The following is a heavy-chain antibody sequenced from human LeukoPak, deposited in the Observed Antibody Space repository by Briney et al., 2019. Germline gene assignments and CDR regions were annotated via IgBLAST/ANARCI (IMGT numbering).Heavy chain of an antibody. D-gene: IGHD6-19*01. CDR3: ATGVYSSGWYFDY. V-gene: IGHV1-24*01. CDR2: FDPEDGET. CDR1: GYTLTELS. Sequence: ASVKVSFKVSGYTLTELSMHWVRQAPGKGLEWMGGFDPEDGETIYAQKFQGRVTMTEDTSTDTAYMELSSLRSEDTAVYYCATGVYSSGWYFDYWGQGTLVTVSS. J-gene: IGHJ4*02.